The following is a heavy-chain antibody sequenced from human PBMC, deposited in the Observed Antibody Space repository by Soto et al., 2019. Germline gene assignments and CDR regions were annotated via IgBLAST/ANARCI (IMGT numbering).Heavy chain of an antibody. D-gene: IGHD5-18*01. CDR1: GFTFTSSA. V-gene: IGHV1-58*01. CDR2: IVVGSGNT. CDR3: AADVQLWANAFDI. J-gene: IGHJ3*02. Sequence: SVKVSCKASGFTFTSSAVQWVRQSRGQRLEWIGWIVVGSGNTNYAQKFQERVTITRDMSTSTAYMELSSLRSEDTAVYYCAADVQLWANAFDIWGQGTMVTVSS.